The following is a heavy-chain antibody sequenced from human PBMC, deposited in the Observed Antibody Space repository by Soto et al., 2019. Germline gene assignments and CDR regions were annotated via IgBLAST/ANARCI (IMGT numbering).Heavy chain of an antibody. Sequence: GGSLRLSCAASGFTFSSYSMNWVRQAPGKGLEWVSSISSSSSYIYYADSVKGRFTISRDNAKNSLYLQMNSLRAEDTAVYYCARVPVSSSWDYYYYYMDVWGKGTTVTVSS. CDR1: GFTFSSYS. J-gene: IGHJ6*03. D-gene: IGHD6-13*01. CDR2: ISSSSSYI. V-gene: IGHV3-21*01. CDR3: ARVPVSSSWDYYYYYMDV.